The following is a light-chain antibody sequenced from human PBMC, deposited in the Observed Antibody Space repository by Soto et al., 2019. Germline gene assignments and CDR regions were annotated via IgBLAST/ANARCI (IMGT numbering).Light chain of an antibody. CDR2: DAS. CDR1: QDISNY. CDR3: QQYDNIPPLT. V-gene: IGKV1-33*01. Sequence: DIQMTQSPSSLSASVGDRVTITCQASQDISNYLNWYQQKPGKAPKLLIYDASNLETGVPSRFSRSASGTDFTFTISCLQPEDIATYYCQQYDNIPPLTFGQGTKVDIK. J-gene: IGKJ1*01.